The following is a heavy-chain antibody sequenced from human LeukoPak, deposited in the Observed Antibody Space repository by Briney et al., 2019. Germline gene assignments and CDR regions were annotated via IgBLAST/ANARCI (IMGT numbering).Heavy chain of an antibody. V-gene: IGHV3-30*02. J-gene: IGHJ4*02. Sequence: GGSLRLSCAASAFTFSSYGMHWVRQAPGKGLEWVAFIRYDGSNKYYADSVKGRFTISRDNSKNTLYLQMNSLRAEDTAVYYCAKRGVVPAAFAYWGQGTLVTVSS. D-gene: IGHD2-2*01. CDR2: IRYDGSNK. CDR3: AKRGVVPAAFAY. CDR1: AFTFSSYG.